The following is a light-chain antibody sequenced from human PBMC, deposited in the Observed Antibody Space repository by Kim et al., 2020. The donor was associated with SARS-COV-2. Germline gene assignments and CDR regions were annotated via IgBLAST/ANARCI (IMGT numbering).Light chain of an antibody. CDR3: NSRESSTNHWM. J-gene: IGLJ3*02. Sequence: LGQTVRITSQGESLRSCYASWYQQKPGQAPVLVFYGKNNRPSGIPDRFSGSYSGNTASLTITAAQAEDEADYYCNSRESSTNHWMFGGGTQLTVL. CDR1: SLRSCY. V-gene: IGLV3-19*01. CDR2: GKN.